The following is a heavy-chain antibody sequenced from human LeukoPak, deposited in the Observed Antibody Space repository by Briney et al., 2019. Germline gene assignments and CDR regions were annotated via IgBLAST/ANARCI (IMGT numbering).Heavy chain of an antibody. V-gene: IGHV3-21*01. CDR1: GFTFNSYT. CDR2: ISVSSGYI. CDR3: ARDAVGGELREDIYYYYYGMDV. D-gene: IGHD1-26*01. J-gene: IGHJ6*02. Sequence: GGSLRLSCAASGFTFNSYTMNWVRQAPGKGLEWVSSISVSSGYIYYADSVEGRFTISRDNAHNMVYLQMDSLRAGDTAVYYCARDAVGGELREDIYYYYYGMDVWGQGTTVTVSS.